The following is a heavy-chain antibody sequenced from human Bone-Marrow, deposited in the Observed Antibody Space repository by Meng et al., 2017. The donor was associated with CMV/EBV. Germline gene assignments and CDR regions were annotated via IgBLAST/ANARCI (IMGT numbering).Heavy chain of an antibody. V-gene: IGHV3-30*02. J-gene: IGHJ4*02. Sequence: GESLKISCASSEFTFSSYGMHWVRQAPGKGLEWVAFIRYDGSNKYYADSVKGRFTITRENAKNSFYLQMSSLRVEDTALYYWAKVTVHGLFDYWGQGPLVTVYS. CDR1: EFTFSSYG. CDR3: AKVTVHGLFDY. D-gene: IGHD3-22*01. CDR2: IRYDGSNK.